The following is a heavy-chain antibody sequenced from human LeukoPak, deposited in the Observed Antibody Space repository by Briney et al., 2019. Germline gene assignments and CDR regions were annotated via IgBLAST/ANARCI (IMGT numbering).Heavy chain of an antibody. CDR2: IYTSGST. V-gene: IGHV4-61*02. J-gene: IGHJ6*03. Sequence: PSETLSLTCTVSGGSISSGSYYWSWLRQPAGKGLEWIGRIYTSGSTNYNPSLKSRVTISVDTSKNQFSLKLSSVTAADTAVYYCARESGNYYYYYYMDVWGKGTTVTVSS. D-gene: IGHD3-10*01. CDR1: GGSISSGSYY. CDR3: ARESGNYYYYYYMDV.